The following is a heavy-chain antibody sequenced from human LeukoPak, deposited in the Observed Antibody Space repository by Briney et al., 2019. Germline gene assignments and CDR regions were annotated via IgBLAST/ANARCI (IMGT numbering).Heavy chain of an antibody. CDR3: AREGGSGWYSGWFDP. D-gene: IGHD6-19*01. CDR2: IKKDGSEK. CDR1: GFTFSTYW. J-gene: IGHJ5*02. V-gene: IGHV3-7*01. Sequence: QAGGSLRLSCAASGFTFSTYWMSWVRQAPGKGLEWVANIKKDGSEKKYVDSVKGRFTISRDNAKNSLYLQMNSLRAEDTAVYYCAREGGSGWYSGWFDPWGQGTLVTVSS.